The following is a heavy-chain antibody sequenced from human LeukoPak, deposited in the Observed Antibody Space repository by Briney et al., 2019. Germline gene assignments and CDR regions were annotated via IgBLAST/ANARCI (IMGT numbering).Heavy chain of an antibody. CDR1: GGTFSSYA. D-gene: IGHD3-22*01. Sequence: SVKVSCMASGGTFSSYAISWVRQAPGQGLEWMGRIIPIFGIANYAQKFQGRVTITADKSTSTAYMELSSLRSEDTAVYYCARGSYYYDSSGPEAPWGQGTLVTVSS. V-gene: IGHV1-69*04. J-gene: IGHJ5*02. CDR3: ARGSYYYDSSGPEAP. CDR2: IIPIFGIA.